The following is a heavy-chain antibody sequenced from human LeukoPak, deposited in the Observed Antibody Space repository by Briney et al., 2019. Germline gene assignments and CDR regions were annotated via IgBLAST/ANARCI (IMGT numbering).Heavy chain of an antibody. CDR3: ARARYCSSTSCYNNWFVP. V-gene: IGHV1-2*02. CDR1: GYTFTGYY. CDR2: INPNSGGT. J-gene: IGHJ5*02. D-gene: IGHD2-2*01. Sequence: GASVKVSCKASGYTFTGYYMHWVRQAPGQGLEWMGWINPNSGGTNYAQKFQGRVTMTRDTSISTAYMELSRLRSDDTAVYYCARARYCSSTSCYNNWFVPWGQGTLVTVSS.